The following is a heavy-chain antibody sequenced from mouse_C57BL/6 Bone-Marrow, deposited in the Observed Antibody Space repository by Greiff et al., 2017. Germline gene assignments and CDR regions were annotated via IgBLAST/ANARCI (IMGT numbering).Heavy chain of an antibody. CDR3: TTNGYYGYAMDY. CDR2: IDPENGDT. CDR1: GFNIKDDY. D-gene: IGHD2-3*01. V-gene: IGHV14-4*01. Sequence: EVQVVESGAELVRPGASVKLSCTASGFNIKDDYMHWVKQSPEQGLEWIGWIDPENGDTEYASKFQGKATITADTSSNTAYLQLSSLTPEDTAVYYCTTNGYYGYAMDYWGQGTSVTVAS. J-gene: IGHJ4*01.